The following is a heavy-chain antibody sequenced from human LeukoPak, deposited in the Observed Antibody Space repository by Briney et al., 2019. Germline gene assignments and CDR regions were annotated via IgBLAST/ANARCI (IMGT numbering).Heavy chain of an antibody. CDR2: IYSGGST. CDR1: GFSVSSNY. CDR3: ARDLESVSIQLWLVSVHLNWFDP. J-gene: IGHJ5*02. Sequence: GGSLRLSCAASGFSVSSNYMSWVRQAPGKGLEWVSVIYSGGSTYYADSVKGRFTTSRDNSKNTLYLQMNSLRAEDTAVYYCARDLESVSIQLWLVSVHLNWFDPWGQGTLVTVSS. V-gene: IGHV3-66*01. D-gene: IGHD5-18*01.